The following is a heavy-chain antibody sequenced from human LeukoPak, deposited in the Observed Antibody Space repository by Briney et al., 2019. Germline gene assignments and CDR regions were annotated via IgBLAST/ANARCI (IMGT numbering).Heavy chain of an antibody. CDR2: IYYSGST. CDR3: ARAPKYYYDSSGYYYTHFDY. CDR1: GGSISSSSYY. D-gene: IGHD3-22*01. V-gene: IGHV4-39*07. Sequence: PSETLSLTCTVSGGSISSSSYYWGWIRQPPGKGLEWIGSIYYSGSTYYNPSLRSRVTISVDTSKNQFSLKLSSVTAADTAVYYYARAPKYYYDSSGYYYTHFDYWGQGTLVTVSS. J-gene: IGHJ4*02.